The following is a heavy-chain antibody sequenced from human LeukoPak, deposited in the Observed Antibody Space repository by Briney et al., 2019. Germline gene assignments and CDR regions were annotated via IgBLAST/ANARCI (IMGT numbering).Heavy chain of an antibody. V-gene: IGHV3-21*01. J-gene: IGHJ6*02. CDR1: GFTFSSYS. CDR2: ISSSSSYI. Sequence: GGSLRLSCAASGFTFSSYSMNWVRQAPGKGLEWVSSISSSSSYIYYADSVKGRFTISRDNAKNSLYLQMNSLRAEDTAVYYCARDDVRGDFYYYYYGMDVWGQGTTVTVSS. CDR3: ARDDVRGDFYYYYYGMDV. D-gene: IGHD3-10*01.